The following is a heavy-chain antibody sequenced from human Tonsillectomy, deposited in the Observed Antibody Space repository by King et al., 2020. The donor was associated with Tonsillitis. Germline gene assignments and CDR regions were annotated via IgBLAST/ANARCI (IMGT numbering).Heavy chain of an antibody. CDR3: AKGEVGTLTYFDY. Sequence: VQLVESGGGVVQPGGSLRLSCAASGFTFTSYGMHWVRQAPGKGLGWVTFIRYDGSEKYYADSVKGRFTVSRDNSKNTLFLQINSLSAEDTAVYYCAKGEVGTLTYFDYWGQGTLVTVSS. V-gene: IGHV3-30*02. CDR2: IRYDGSEK. D-gene: IGHD1-26*01. J-gene: IGHJ4*02. CDR1: GFTFTSYG.